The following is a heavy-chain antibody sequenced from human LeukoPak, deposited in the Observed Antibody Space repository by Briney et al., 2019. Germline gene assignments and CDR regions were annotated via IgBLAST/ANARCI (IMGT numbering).Heavy chain of an antibody. J-gene: IGHJ4*02. D-gene: IGHD2-2*01. V-gene: IGHV1-18*01. Sequence: ASVKVSCKASGYTFTSYGISWVRQAPGQGLEWMGWISAYNGNTNYAQKLQGRVTMTTDTSTSTAYMELSSLRSEDTAVYYCAFHPYQPLLYYFDYWGQGTLVTVSS. CDR2: ISAYNGNT. CDR1: GYTFTSYG. CDR3: AFHPYQPLLYYFDY.